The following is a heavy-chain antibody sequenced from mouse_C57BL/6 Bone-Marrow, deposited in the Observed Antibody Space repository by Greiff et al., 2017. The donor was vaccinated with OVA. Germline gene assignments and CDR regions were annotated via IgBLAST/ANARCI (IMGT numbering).Heavy chain of an antibody. CDR2: IWWDDDK. V-gene: IGHV8-8*01. CDR1: GFSLSTFGMG. CDR3: ARIEELHYAMDY. J-gene: IGHJ4*01. Sequence: QVQLKESGPGILQPSQTLSLTCSFSGFSLSTFGMGVGWIRQPSGKGLEWLAHIWWDDDKYYNPALKSRLTISKDTSKNQVFLKLANVDTAATATYCCARIEELHYAMDYWGQGTSVTVSS.